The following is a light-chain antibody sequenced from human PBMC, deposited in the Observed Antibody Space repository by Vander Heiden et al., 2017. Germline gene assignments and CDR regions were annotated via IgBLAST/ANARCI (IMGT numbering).Light chain of an antibody. Sequence: QSVLPQPPLASGTPGQRVTISSSGSSSNTGSNTVHWYQQLPGTGPKLLIYSNNQRPPGVPVRFSGSKSGTSASLAISGLQSEDEADYYCAAWDDSLNGPAYVFGTGTKVTVL. CDR3: AAWDDSLNGPAYV. CDR1: SSNTGSNT. CDR2: SNN. J-gene: IGLJ1*01. V-gene: IGLV1-44*01.